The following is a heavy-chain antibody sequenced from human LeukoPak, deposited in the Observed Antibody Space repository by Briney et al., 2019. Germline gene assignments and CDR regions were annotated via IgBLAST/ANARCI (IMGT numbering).Heavy chain of an antibody. Sequence: ASVKVSCKASGGTFSSYAISWVRQAPGQGLEWMGWISAYNGNTNYAQKLQGRVTMTTDTSTSTAYMELRSLRSDDTAVYYCARSPLVGAEDWFDPWGQGTLVTVSS. CDR3: ARSPLVGAEDWFDP. V-gene: IGHV1-18*01. CDR2: ISAYNGNT. CDR1: GGTFSSYA. J-gene: IGHJ5*02. D-gene: IGHD1-26*01.